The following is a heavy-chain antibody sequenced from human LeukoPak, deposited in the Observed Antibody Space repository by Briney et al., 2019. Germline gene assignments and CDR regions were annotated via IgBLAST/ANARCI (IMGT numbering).Heavy chain of an antibody. CDR1: GGSISSSSYY. CDR2: IYYSGST. Sequence: SETLSLTCTVSGGSISSSSYYWGWIRQPPGKGLEWIGSIYYSGSTYYNPSLKSRVTISVDTSKNQFSLKLSSVTAADTAVYYCARRYNFWSGYYTGPGFDPWGQGTLVTVSS. J-gene: IGHJ5*02. V-gene: IGHV4-39*07. CDR3: ARRYNFWSGYYTGPGFDP. D-gene: IGHD3-3*01.